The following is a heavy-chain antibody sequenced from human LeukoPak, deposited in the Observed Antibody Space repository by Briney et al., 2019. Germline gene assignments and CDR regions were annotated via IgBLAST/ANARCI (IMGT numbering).Heavy chain of an antibody. V-gene: IGHV4-59*01. J-gene: IGHJ4*02. Sequence: SETLSLTCTVSGGSISSYYWSWIRQPPGKGLEWIGYIYYSGSTNYNPSLKSRVTISVDTSKNQFSLKLSSVTAADTAVHYCASLTTVTHDFDYWGQGTLVTVSS. CDR1: GGSISSYY. D-gene: IGHD4-17*01. CDR3: ASLTTVTHDFDY. CDR2: IYYSGST.